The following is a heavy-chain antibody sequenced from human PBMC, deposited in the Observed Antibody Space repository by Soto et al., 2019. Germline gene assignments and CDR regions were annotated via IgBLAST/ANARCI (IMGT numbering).Heavy chain of an antibody. Sequence: VQLVQSGAEVKKPGASVKVSCKASGYTFTSYDINWVRQATGQGLEWMGWMNPNSGNTGYAQKFQGRVTMTRNTSISTAYMELSSLRSEATAVYYCASPCGSCSHDAFDLWGQGTMVTVSS. D-gene: IGHD2-15*01. CDR1: GYTFTSYD. V-gene: IGHV1-8*01. CDR3: ASPCGSCSHDAFDL. J-gene: IGHJ3*01. CDR2: MNPNSGNT.